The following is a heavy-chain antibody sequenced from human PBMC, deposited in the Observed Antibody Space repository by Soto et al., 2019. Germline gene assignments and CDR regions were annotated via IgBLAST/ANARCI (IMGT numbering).Heavy chain of an antibody. V-gene: IGHV1-18*01. CDR3: ARDPYSSSRYDTYGMDV. CDR2: ISAYNGNT. CDR1: GYTFTSYG. D-gene: IGHD6-13*01. Sequence: ASVKVSCKASGYTFTSYGISWVRQAPGQGLEWMGWISAYNGNTNYAQKLQGRVTMTTDTSTSTAYMELRSLRSDDTAVYYCARDPYSSSRYDTYGMDVWGQGTTVTVSS. J-gene: IGHJ6*02.